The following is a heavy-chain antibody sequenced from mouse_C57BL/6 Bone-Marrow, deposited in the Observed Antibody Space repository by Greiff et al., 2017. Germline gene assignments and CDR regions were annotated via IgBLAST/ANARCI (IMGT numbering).Heavy chain of an antibody. V-gene: IGHV1-82*01. CDR1: GYAFSSSW. D-gene: IGHD2-2*01. Sequence: VQLQQSGPELVKPGASVKISCKASGYAFSSSWMNWVKQRPGKGLEWIGRIYPGDGDTNYNGKFKGKATLTADKYSSTAYMQLSSLTSEDSAVYFCARGGVTSGYWGQGTTLTVSS. CDR3: ARGGVTSGY. J-gene: IGHJ2*01. CDR2: IYPGDGDT.